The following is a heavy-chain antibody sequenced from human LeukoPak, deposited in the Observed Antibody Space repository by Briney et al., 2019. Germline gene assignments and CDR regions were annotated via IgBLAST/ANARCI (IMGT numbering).Heavy chain of an antibody. V-gene: IGHV3-30-3*01. CDR3: ARVYSSGRYEDY. D-gene: IGHD6-19*01. Sequence: PGRSLRLSCAASGFTFSSYAMHWVRQAPGKGLEGGAVISYDGSNKYYADSVKGRFTISRDNSKNTLYLQMNSLRAEDTAVYYCARVYSSGRYEDYWGQGTLVTVSS. J-gene: IGHJ4*02. CDR2: ISYDGSNK. CDR1: GFTFSSYA.